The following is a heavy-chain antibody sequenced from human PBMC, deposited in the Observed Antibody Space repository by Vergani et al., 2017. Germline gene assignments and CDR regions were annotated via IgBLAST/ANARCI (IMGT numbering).Heavy chain of an antibody. V-gene: IGHV1-2*02. CDR3: TRSGESGVAPDY. J-gene: IGHJ4*02. Sequence: QVQLVQSGAEVKKPGASVKVSCKAFGYTFIGYYMHWVRQAPGQGLEWMGWINPNSGGTNYAQNFQGRVTMTRDTSISTAFMELSRLGSDDPALYFCTRSGESGVAPDYWGQGTLVTVSS. CDR1: GYTFIGYY. D-gene: IGHD3-3*01. CDR2: INPNSGGT.